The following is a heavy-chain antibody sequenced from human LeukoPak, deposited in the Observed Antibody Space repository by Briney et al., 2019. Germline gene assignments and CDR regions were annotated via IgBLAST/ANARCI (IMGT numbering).Heavy chain of an antibody. CDR3: ARVLRGYSYAADAFDI. V-gene: IGHV3-30*02. CDR1: GFTFSSYG. Sequence: GGSLRLSCAASGFTFSSYGMHWVRQAPGKGLEWVAFIRYDGSNKYYADSVKGRFTISRDNSKNTLYLQMNSLRAEDTAVYYCARVLRGYSYAADAFDIWGQGTMVTVSS. J-gene: IGHJ3*02. CDR2: IRYDGSNK. D-gene: IGHD5-18*01.